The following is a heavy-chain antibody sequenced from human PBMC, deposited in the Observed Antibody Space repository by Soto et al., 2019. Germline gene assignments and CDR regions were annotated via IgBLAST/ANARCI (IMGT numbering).Heavy chain of an antibody. CDR3: ARDGEWQLPYDY. CDR2: IYRSGST. D-gene: IGHD2-15*01. V-gene: IGHV4-38-2*02. Sequence: SETLSVTCVVSGYSISMCDCWGWIRQPPGKGLEWIGNIYRSGSTYYNPSLKSRVTISVDTSKNQFSLKLSSATAADTAVYYCARDGEWQLPYDYWGLGTLVTVS. CDR1: GYSISMCDC. J-gene: IGHJ4*02.